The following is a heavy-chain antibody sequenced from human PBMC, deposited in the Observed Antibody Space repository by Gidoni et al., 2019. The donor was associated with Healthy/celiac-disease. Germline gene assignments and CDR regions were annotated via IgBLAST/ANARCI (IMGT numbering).Heavy chain of an antibody. CDR3: ARDPINSDGRYGMDV. CDR2: ISSRRSYT. J-gene: IGHJ6*02. D-gene: IGHD5-18*01. Sequence: QVQLVESGGGLVKPGGSLRLSCAASGFTFSDYYMSWIRQAQGKGLEWVSYISSRRSYTNYADSVKGRFTISRDNAKNSLYLQMNSLRAEDTAVYYCARDPINSDGRYGMDVWGQGTTVTVSS. CDR1: GFTFSDYY. V-gene: IGHV3-11*06.